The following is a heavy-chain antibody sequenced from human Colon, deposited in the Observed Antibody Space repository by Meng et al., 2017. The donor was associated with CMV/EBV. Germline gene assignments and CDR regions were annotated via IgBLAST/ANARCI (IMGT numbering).Heavy chain of an antibody. Sequence: GESLKISCAASGFTFSSYSLNWVRQAPGKGLEWVSSISSSSSSIYYADSVKGRFTISRDNAKSSLYLQMNSLRAEDTAVYYCVRDSSGYYYFDFWGQGTLVTVSS. CDR3: VRDSSGYYYFDF. CDR1: GFTFSSYS. D-gene: IGHD3-22*01. V-gene: IGHV3-21*01. J-gene: IGHJ4*02. CDR2: ISSSSSSI.